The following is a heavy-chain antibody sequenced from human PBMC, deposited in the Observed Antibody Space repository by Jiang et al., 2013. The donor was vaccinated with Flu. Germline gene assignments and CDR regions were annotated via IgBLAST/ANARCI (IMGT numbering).Heavy chain of an antibody. V-gene: IGHV3-11*05. D-gene: IGHD4-17*01. CDR3: ARVRAVTTYFDY. CDR2: ISSSSSYT. J-gene: IGHJ4*02. CDR1: GFTFSDYY. Sequence: VQLVESGGGLVKPGGSLRLSCAASGFTFSDYYMSWIRQAPGKGLEWVSYISSSSSYTNYADSVKGRFTISRDNAKNSLYLQMNSLRAEDTAVYYCARVRAVTTYFDYWGQGTLVTVSS.